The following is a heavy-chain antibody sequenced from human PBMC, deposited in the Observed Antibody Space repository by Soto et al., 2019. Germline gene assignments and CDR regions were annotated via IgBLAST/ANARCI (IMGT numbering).Heavy chain of an antibody. CDR2: IYYSGNT. V-gene: IGHV4-30-4*01. CDR3: ASGYYDILTGRDTKYYFDY. Sequence: SETLSVTCTVSGGSLINGDYYWTWLRQPPGKGLEWIGYIYYSGNTYYNPSLKSRVMISVDTSKNQFSLNLSSVTAADTAVYYCASGYYDILTGRDTKYYFDYWGQGALVTVSS. D-gene: IGHD3-9*01. J-gene: IGHJ4*02. CDR1: GGSLINGDYY.